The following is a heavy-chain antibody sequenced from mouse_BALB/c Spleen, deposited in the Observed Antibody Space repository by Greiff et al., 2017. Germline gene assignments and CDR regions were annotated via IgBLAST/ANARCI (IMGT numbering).Heavy chain of an antibody. CDR2: IYPGDGDT. V-gene: IGHV1-87*01. D-gene: IGHD2-14*01. CDR3: AHRYDDAMDY. Sequence: QVQLQQSGAELARPGASVKLSCKASGYTFTSYWMQWVKQRPGQGLEWIGAIYPGDGDTRYTQKFKGKATLTADKSSSTAYMQLSSLASEDSAVYYCAHRYDDAMDYWGQGTSVTVSS. J-gene: IGHJ4*01. CDR1: GYTFTSYW.